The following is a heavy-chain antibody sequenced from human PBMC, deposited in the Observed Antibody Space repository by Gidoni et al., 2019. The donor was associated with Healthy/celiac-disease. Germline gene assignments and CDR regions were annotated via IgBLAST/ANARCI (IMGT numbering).Heavy chain of an antibody. CDR2: WGPEDGDT. D-gene: IGHD3-10*01. Sequence: QVQLVQSGPEVKKPGASVKVSCKVAGYTRTELSMHWVRQAPGKGLEWMGGWGPEDGDTIYAQKFQGRVTMTEDTSTDTAYMELSSLRSEDTAVYYCATSTGIYYYGMDVWGQGTTVTVSS. V-gene: IGHV1-24*01. CDR1: GYTRTELS. J-gene: IGHJ6*02. CDR3: ATSTGIYYYGMDV.